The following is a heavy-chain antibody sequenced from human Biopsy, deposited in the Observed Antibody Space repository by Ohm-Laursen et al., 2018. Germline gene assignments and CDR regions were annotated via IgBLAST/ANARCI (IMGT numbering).Heavy chain of an antibody. Sequence: GSLRLSCAASGFTFSGYWMSWVRQAPGKGLEWVANIRQDGSERYYVDSVKGRFTISRDNTKNSLYPEMNSLRAEDTAVYYCARDSSGHYDSSGSDYWGQGTLVTVSS. D-gene: IGHD3-22*01. CDR1: GFTFSGYW. J-gene: IGHJ4*02. V-gene: IGHV3-7*01. CDR2: IRQDGSER. CDR3: ARDSSGHYDSSGSDY.